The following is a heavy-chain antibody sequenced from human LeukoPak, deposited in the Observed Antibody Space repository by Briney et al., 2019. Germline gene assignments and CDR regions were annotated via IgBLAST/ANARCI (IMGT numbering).Heavy chain of an antibody. CDR3: ARDSGIVGALYYFDY. V-gene: IGHV3-72*01. CDR2: TTNKANSYTT. D-gene: IGHD1-26*01. CDR1: GFTFSDHY. Sequence: GGSLRLSCAASGFTFSDHYIDWVRQAPGKGLEWVGRTTNKANSYTTKYAVSVKGRSTISRDDSKNSAYLQMSSLKMEDTAVYYCARDSGIVGALYYFDYWGQGTLVTVSS. J-gene: IGHJ4*02.